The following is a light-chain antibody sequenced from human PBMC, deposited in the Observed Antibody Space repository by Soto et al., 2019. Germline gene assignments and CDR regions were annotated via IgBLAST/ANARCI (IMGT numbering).Light chain of an antibody. Sequence: AIQVTQSPSSLSASVGDRVTITCRASQDIRGALAWYQQKPGKAPKLLIYDVSTVQSGVPSRFSGRGSGTEFTLANTSLQPEDFATYYCQQFNIYPITCGQGTRLDI. CDR2: DVS. V-gene: IGKV1-13*02. CDR1: QDIRGA. J-gene: IGKJ5*01. CDR3: QQFNIYPIT.